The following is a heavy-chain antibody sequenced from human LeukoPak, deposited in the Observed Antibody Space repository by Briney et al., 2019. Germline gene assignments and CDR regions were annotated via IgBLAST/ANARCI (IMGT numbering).Heavy chain of an antibody. D-gene: IGHD1-26*01. Sequence: GESLKISCKGSGNSFTSYWIGWVRQMPGKGLEWMGLIYPGDSDTRYSPSFQGQVTISADKSISTAYLQWSSLKASDTAMYYCARLSGSYYSAFDIWGQGTMVTVSS. CDR2: IYPGDSDT. CDR1: GNSFTSYW. J-gene: IGHJ3*02. CDR3: ARLSGSYYSAFDI. V-gene: IGHV5-51*01.